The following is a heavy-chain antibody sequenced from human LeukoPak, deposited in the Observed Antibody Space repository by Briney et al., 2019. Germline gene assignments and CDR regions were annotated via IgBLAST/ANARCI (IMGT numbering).Heavy chain of an antibody. CDR1: VYTFTSYG. J-gene: IGHJ6*03. Sequence: GASVTVSFKSSVYTFTSYGISWVRQAPGQGLEWTGWISAYNGNTNYVQKLQGRVTMTTDTSTSTAYMELRSLRSDDTAVYYCARSGSGSYYYYMDVWGKGTTVTVSS. CDR3: ARSGSGSYYYYMDV. V-gene: IGHV1-18*01. CDR2: ISAYNGNT. D-gene: IGHD1-26*01.